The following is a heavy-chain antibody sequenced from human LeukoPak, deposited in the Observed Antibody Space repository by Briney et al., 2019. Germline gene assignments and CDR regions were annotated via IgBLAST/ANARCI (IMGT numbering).Heavy chain of an antibody. J-gene: IGHJ4*02. CDR3: ATLSDDSSGYEVY. Sequence: PGGSLRLSCVPSGITFSNSALSWVRQAPGKGLEWVSTITKSGDQTHYADSVRGLFTISRDIFKNTLYLQMNSLRAEDTAVYYCATLSDDSSGYEVYWGQGTLVTVSS. D-gene: IGHD3-22*01. V-gene: IGHV3-23*01. CDR1: GITFSNSA. CDR2: ITKSGDQT.